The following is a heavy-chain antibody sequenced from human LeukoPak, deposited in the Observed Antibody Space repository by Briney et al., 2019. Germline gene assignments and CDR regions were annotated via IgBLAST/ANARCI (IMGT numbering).Heavy chain of an antibody. CDR3: ARGTILNWFDP. CDR1: GGSFSGYY. Sequence: PSETLSLTCAVYGGSFSGYYWSWIRQPPGKGLEWIGEINHSGSTNYNPSLKSRVTISVDTSKNQFSLKLSPVTAADTAVYYCARGTILNWFDPWGQGTLVTVSS. D-gene: IGHD1-1*01. J-gene: IGHJ5*02. V-gene: IGHV4-34*01. CDR2: INHSGST.